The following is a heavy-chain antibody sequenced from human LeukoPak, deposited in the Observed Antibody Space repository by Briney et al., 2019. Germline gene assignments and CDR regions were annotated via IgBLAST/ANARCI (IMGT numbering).Heavy chain of an antibody. CDR1: GFTFSTYW. Sequence: GGSLRLSCAGSGFTFSTYWMPWVRQAPGGGLVWVSGINTDGSTTSYADSVKGRFTISRDNAKNTVYLQMSSLRAEDTAVYYCARDPSSSWYEDNWFDPWGQGTLVTVSS. V-gene: IGHV3-74*01. CDR3: ARDPSSSWYEDNWFDP. CDR2: INTDGSTT. D-gene: IGHD6-13*01. J-gene: IGHJ5*02.